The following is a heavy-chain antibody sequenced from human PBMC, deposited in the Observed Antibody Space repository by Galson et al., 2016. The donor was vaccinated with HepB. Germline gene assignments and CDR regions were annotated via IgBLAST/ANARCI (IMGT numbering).Heavy chain of an antibody. Sequence: SETLSLTCAVSGYSISSGYYWGWIRQPPGKGLEWIGSIYHSGSTYYNPSLKSRVTMSVDTSNNQFSLKLSSVTAADTAVYYCARGYSSSWFNYWGQGTLVTVSS. CDR1: GYSISSGYY. CDR3: ARGYSSSWFNY. D-gene: IGHD6-13*01. CDR2: IYHSGST. V-gene: IGHV4-38-2*01. J-gene: IGHJ4*02.